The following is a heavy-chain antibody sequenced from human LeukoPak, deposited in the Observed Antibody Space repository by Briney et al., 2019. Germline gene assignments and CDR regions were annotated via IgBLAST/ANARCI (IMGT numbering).Heavy chain of an antibody. D-gene: IGHD3-22*01. V-gene: IGHV3-30*02. CDR3: ARVYDSPGHNYYYYYMDV. CDR1: GFTFSSYG. Sequence: TGGSLRLSCAASGFTFSSYGMHWVRQAPGKGLEWVAFIRYDGSNKYYADSVKGRFTISRDNSKNTLYLQMNSLRAEDTAVYYCARVYDSPGHNYYYYYMDVWGKGTTVTVSS. J-gene: IGHJ6*03. CDR2: IRYDGSNK.